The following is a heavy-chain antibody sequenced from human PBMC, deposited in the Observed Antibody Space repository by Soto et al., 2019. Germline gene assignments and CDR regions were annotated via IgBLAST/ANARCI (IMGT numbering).Heavy chain of an antibody. CDR3: ARDGPYYYASRLDV. Sequence: EVQLVESGGGLVEPGGALRLSCVASGIPVSSNYMTWVRQAPGKGLEWVSVRHSGGDTYYANSVKGRFTIYRHDSTNTLFLQMNTLTAEDTAVYYCARDGPYYYASRLDVWGQGTTGTVSS. CDR2: RHSGGDT. J-gene: IGHJ6*02. V-gene: IGHV3-53*04. CDR1: GIPVSSNY. D-gene: IGHD3-10*01.